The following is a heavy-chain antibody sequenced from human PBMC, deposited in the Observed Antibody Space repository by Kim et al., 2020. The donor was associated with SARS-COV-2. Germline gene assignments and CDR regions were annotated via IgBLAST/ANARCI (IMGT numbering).Heavy chain of an antibody. V-gene: IGHV3-72*01. Sequence: GGSLRLSCAASGFTFSDHYMDWVRQAPGKGLEWVGRTRNKANSYTTEYAASVKGRFTISRDDSKNSLYLQMNSLKTEDTAVYYCATGSYSSSWYYYYYYGMDVWGQGTTVTVSS. D-gene: IGHD6-13*01. J-gene: IGHJ6*02. CDR2: TRNKANSYTT. CDR1: GFTFSDHY. CDR3: ATGSYSSSWYYYYYYGMDV.